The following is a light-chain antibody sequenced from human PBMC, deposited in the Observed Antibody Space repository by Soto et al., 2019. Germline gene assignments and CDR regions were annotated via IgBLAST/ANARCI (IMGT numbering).Light chain of an antibody. J-gene: IGKJ1*01. CDR3: QQYHSPPWT. V-gene: IGKV4-1*01. CDR2: WAS. CDR1: QSVLQNSNNKKW. Sequence: DIVMTQSPDSLAVSLGERATINCKSSQSVLQNSNNKKWLAWHQQKPGQPPKLLIYWASTRASGVPDRFSGGESGTDFTLTITSLQAEDVAVYYCQQYHSPPWTFGQGTKVEI.